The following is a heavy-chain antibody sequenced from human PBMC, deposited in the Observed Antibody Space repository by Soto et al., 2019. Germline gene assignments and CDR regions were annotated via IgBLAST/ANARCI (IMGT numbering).Heavy chain of an antibody. J-gene: IGHJ6*02. V-gene: IGHV3-30*18. CDR2: ISYDGSNK. CDR3: AKDFLLYSIFVERGYYDSSGTTPYYYYGMDV. CDR1: GFTFSSYG. D-gene: IGHD3-22*01. Sequence: PGGSLRLSCAASGFTFSSYGMHWVRQAPGKGLEWVAVISYDGSNKYYADSVKGRFTISRDNSKNTLYLQMNSLRAEDTAVYYCAKDFLLYSIFVERGYYDSSGTTPYYYYGMDVWGQGTTVTVSS.